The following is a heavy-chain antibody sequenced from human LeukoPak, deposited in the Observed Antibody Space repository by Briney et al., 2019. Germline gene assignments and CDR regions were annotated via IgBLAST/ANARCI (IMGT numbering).Heavy chain of an antibody. CDR3: ARDLTAAAAPGSFDY. J-gene: IGHJ4*02. V-gene: IGHV1-69*04. Sequence: ASVKVSCKASGGTFSSYAISWVRQAPGQGLEWMGRIIPILGIANYAQKFQGRVTITADKSTSTAYIELSSLRSEDTAVYYCARDLTAAAAPGSFDYWGQGTLVTVSS. CDR2: IIPILGIA. D-gene: IGHD6-13*01. CDR1: GGTFSSYA.